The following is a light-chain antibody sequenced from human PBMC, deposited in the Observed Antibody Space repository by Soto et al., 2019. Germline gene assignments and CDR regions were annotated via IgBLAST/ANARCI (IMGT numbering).Light chain of an antibody. CDR2: DAS. CDR3: LQYNSYPWT. Sequence: DIQMTQSPSTLSASVGDRATITCRASQSISSWLAWYQQKPGKAPKLLIYDASSLESGVPSRFSGSGSGREFTLTISSLQPDDFATYYCLQYNSYPWTFGQGTKV. CDR1: QSISSW. V-gene: IGKV1-5*01. J-gene: IGKJ1*01.